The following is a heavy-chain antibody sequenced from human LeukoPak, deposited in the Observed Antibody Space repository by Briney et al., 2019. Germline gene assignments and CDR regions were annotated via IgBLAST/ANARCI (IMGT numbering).Heavy chain of an antibody. Sequence: GGSLRLSCAASGFTSSNYWMHWVRQAPGKGLVWVSRINGDGSSTSYADSVKGRFTISRDNAKNTVHLQMNSLRAEDTAVYYCVREGWQAWGLGTQVTVSS. CDR2: INGDGSST. CDR1: GFTSSNYW. V-gene: IGHV3-74*01. J-gene: IGHJ5*02. CDR3: VREGWQA.